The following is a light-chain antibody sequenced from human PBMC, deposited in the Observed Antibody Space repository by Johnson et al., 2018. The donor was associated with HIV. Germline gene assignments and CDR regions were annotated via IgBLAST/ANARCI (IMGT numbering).Light chain of an antibody. Sequence: QSVLTQPPSVSAAPGQKVTISCSGSSSNIGYNSVSWYLQLPGTAPKLLIYENNKRPSGIPDRFSGSKSGTSATLGITGLQTGDEADYYCGTWDSSLSAAPYVFGTGTKVTVL. CDR3: GTWDSSLSAAPYV. CDR1: SSNIGYNS. J-gene: IGLJ1*01. CDR2: ENN. V-gene: IGLV1-51*02.